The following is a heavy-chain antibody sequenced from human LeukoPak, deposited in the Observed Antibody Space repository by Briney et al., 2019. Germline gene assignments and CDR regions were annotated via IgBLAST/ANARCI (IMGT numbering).Heavy chain of an antibody. CDR3: AKDIVLMMYANGFDY. CDR1: GFTFSSYS. CDR2: ISGSGGST. V-gene: IGHV3-23*01. D-gene: IGHD2-8*01. J-gene: IGHJ4*02. Sequence: GGSLRLSCAASGFTFSSYSMNWVRQAPGKGLEWVAAISGSGGSTDYADPVKGRFTISRDNSKNTLYMQMNSLRAEDTAVYYCAKDIVLMMYANGFDYWGQGTLVTVSS.